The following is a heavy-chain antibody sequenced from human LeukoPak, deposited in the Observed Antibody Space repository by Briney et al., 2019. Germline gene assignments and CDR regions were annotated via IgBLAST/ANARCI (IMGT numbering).Heavy chain of an antibody. CDR2: IAGSSSTI. CDR1: GFTFSDYY. J-gene: IGHJ6*02. Sequence: KPGGSLRLSCVASGFTFSDYYMSWIRQAPGKGLECVSYIAGSSSTIYYAESVKGRFTVSRDNAKNSLYLQMNSLSAEDTAVYYCARIRGRYSCALDVWGQGITVTVSS. D-gene: IGHD2-15*01. CDR3: ARIRGRYSCALDV. V-gene: IGHV3-11*01.